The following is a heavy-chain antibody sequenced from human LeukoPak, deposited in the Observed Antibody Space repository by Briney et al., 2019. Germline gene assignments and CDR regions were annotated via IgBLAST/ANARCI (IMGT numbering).Heavy chain of an antibody. V-gene: IGHV5-10-1*01. D-gene: IGHD6-13*01. CDR3: ARLEVPPHMSSSWYPSDY. CDR1: GYSFTCYW. Sequence: GESLNFSCTGSGYSFTCYWISWVRHTRVKGLGWMGRIAPSDSYTNYSPSFQGHVNISADKSISTAYLQWSSLKGSDTAMYYCARLEVPPHMSSSWYPSDYWGQGALVTVSS. J-gene: IGHJ4*02. CDR2: IAPSDSYT.